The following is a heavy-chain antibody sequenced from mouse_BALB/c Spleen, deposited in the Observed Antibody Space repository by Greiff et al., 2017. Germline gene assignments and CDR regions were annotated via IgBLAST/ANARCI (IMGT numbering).Heavy chain of an antibody. CDR2: IWAGGST. CDR1: GFSLTSYG. CDR3: ARDSKVRGYFDV. J-gene: IGHJ1*01. Sequence: QVQLKESGPGLVAPSQSLSITCTVSGFSLTSYGVHWVRQPPGKGLEWLGVIWAGGSTNYNSALMSRLSISKDNSKSQVFLRMNSLQTDDTAMYCCARDSKVRGYFDVWGAGTTVTVSA. V-gene: IGHV2-9*02. D-gene: IGHD2-14*01.